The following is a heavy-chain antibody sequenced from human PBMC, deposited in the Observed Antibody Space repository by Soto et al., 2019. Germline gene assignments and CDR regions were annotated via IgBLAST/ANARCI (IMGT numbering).Heavy chain of an antibody. V-gene: IGHV1-69*13. CDR2: IIPIFGTA. D-gene: IGHD5-12*01. CDR3: ACRDGYNQPDY. J-gene: IGHJ4*02. Sequence: SVKVSCKASGYTFTSYGISWVRQAPGQGLEWMGGIIPIFGTANYAQKFQGRVTITADESTSTAYMELSSLRSEDTAVYYCACRDGYNQPDYWGQGTLVTVSS. CDR1: GYTFTSYG.